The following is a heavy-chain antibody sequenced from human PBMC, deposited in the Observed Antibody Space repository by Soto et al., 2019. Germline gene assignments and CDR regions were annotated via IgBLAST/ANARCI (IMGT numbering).Heavy chain of an antibody. V-gene: IGHV4-30-4*01. D-gene: IGHD3-10*01. CDR1: GGSISSGDYY. CDR2: IYYSGST. CDR3: ASYYGSGIRMAIDY. J-gene: IGHJ4*02. Sequence: PXETLSRTCPVSGGSISSGDYYWSWIRQPPGKGLEWIGYIYYSGSTYYNPSLKSRVTISVDTSKNQFSLKLSSVTAADTAVYYCASYYGSGIRMAIDYWGQGTLVTVYS.